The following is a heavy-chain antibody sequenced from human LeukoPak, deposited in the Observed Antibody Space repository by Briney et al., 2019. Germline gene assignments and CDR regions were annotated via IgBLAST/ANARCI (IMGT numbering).Heavy chain of an antibody. CDR3: AKGSYGSGSYVDY. CDR2: ISWNSGSI. J-gene: IGHJ4*02. V-gene: IGHV3-9*01. D-gene: IGHD3-10*01. Sequence: GGSLRLSCAASGFTLDDYAMHWVRQAPGKGLEWVSGISWNSGSIGYADSVKGRFTISRDNAKNSLYLQMNSLRAEDTALYYCAKGSYGSGSYVDYWGQGTLITVSS. CDR1: GFTLDDYA.